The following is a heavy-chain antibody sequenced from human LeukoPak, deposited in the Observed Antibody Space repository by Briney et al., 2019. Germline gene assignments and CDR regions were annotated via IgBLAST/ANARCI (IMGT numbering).Heavy chain of an antibody. D-gene: IGHD2-2*03. CDR1: GYTFTGYY. Sequence: ASVKVSCKASGYTFTGYYMHWVRQAPGQGLEWMGWINPNSGGTNYAQEFQGWVTMTRDTSISTAYMELSRLRSDDTAVYYCARVGGYCSSTSCLYYYGMDVWGQGTTVTVSS. CDR2: INPNSGGT. J-gene: IGHJ6*02. V-gene: IGHV1-2*04. CDR3: ARVGGYCSSTSCLYYYGMDV.